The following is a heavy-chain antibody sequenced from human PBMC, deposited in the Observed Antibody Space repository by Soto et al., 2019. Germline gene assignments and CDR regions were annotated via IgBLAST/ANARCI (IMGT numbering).Heavy chain of an antibody. CDR3: AREYCSGGSCYQYFQH. V-gene: IGHV3-11*01. Sequence: VGSLRLSCAASGFTFSDYYMSWIRQAPGKGLEWVSYISSGGGTIYYADSVKGRFTISRDNAKSSLYLQMNSLRAEDTAVYYCAREYCSGGSCYQYFQHWGQGTLVTVSS. J-gene: IGHJ1*01. CDR1: GFTFSDYY. D-gene: IGHD2-15*01. CDR2: ISSGGGTI.